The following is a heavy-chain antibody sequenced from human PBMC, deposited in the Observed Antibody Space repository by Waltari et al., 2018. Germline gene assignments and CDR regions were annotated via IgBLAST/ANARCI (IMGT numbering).Heavy chain of an antibody. CDR1: GGTFSSYA. CDR3: ARANDIVVVPAVVYGMDV. J-gene: IGHJ6*02. V-gene: IGHV1-69*05. D-gene: IGHD2-2*01. CDR2: IIPIFGTA. Sequence: QVQLVQSGAEVKKPGSSVKVSCKASGGTFSSYAISWVRQAPGQGLEWMGGIIPIFGTANYAQKFQGRVTITTDESTSTAYMELSSLRSEDTAVYYCARANDIVVVPAVVYGMDVWGQGTTVTVSS.